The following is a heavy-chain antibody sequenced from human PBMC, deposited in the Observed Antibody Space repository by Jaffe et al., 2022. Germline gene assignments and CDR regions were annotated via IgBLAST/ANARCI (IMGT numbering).Heavy chain of an antibody. CDR3: TTPYDFWSGYQNQAGDR. CDR2: IKSKTDGGTT. V-gene: IGHV3-15*01. Sequence: EVQLVESGGGLVKPGGSLRLSCAASGFTFSNAWMSWVRQAPGKGLEWVGRIKSKTDGGTTDYAAPVKGRFTISRDDSKNTLYLQMNSLKTEDTAVYYCTTPYDFWSGYQNQAGDRWGQGTLVTVSS. J-gene: IGHJ4*02. D-gene: IGHD3-3*01. CDR1: GFTFSNAW.